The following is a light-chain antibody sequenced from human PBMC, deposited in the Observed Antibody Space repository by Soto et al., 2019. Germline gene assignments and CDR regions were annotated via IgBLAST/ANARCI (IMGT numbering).Light chain of an antibody. Sequence: QSALTQPASVSGSPGQSISISCTGTSSVVGGYDYVSWYQHHPGKAPKVIIYSVSNRPSGISGRFSGSKSGNTASLTISGLQAEDEADYYCSSFTSSRTLVFGGGTKVTVL. J-gene: IGLJ1*01. CDR3: SSFTSSRTLV. V-gene: IGLV2-14*03. CDR1: SSVVGGYDY. CDR2: SVS.